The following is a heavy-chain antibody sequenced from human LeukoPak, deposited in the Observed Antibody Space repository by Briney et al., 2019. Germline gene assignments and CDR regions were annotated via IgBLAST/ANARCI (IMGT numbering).Heavy chain of an antibody. CDR1: GGSISSYY. CDR2: IYHSGST. Sequence: NPSETLSLTCTVSGGSISSYYWSWIRQPLGKGLEWIGYIYHSGSTNYNPSLKSRVTISVDTSKNQFSLKLSSVTAADTAVYYCARDLPEGYNSGWWNWFDPWGQGTLVTVSS. J-gene: IGHJ5*02. CDR3: ARDLPEGYNSGWWNWFDP. D-gene: IGHD6-19*01. V-gene: IGHV4-59*01.